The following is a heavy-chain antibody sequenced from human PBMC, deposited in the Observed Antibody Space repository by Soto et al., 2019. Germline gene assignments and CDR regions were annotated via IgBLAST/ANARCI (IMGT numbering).Heavy chain of an antibody. Sequence: EVQLVESGGGLIQPGGSLRLSCAASGFTFSSYDMHWVRQTPGEGLEWVSAIGVADDTYYQDSVKGRFTISRENAKNSLYLQINSLRAGATAVYYCARAACDVWGQGTMVTVSS. CDR3: ARAACDV. V-gene: IGHV3-13*01. CDR2: IGVADDT. J-gene: IGHJ3*01. CDR1: GFTFSSYD.